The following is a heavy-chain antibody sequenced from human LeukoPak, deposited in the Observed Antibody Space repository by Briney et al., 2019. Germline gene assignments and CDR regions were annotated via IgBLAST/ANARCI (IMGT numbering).Heavy chain of an antibody. J-gene: IGHJ5*02. V-gene: IGHV3-23*01. Sequence: GGSLRLSCAASGFTFSSYAMIWVRQAPGKGLEWVSLISGSGYSTYYADSVKGRFTISRDDSNNMLSLQMNGLRADDTALYYCAKSGSGTFRPFSWGQGTLVTVSS. CDR3: AKSGSGTFRPFS. D-gene: IGHD3-10*01. CDR1: GFTFSSYA. CDR2: ISGSGYST.